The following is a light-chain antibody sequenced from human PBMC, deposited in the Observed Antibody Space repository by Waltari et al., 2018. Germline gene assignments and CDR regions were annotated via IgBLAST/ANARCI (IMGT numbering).Light chain of an antibody. CDR2: YVT. Sequence: QSALTQPASVSGSPGQSVTISCTGTSSDSVDYDFVSWYQQPPGKAPKLIMLYVTTRPSGVSNRFSGSKSGSTASLTISGLQAEDEADYFCSSYPRTGTWLFGGGTKLTVL. J-gene: IGLJ3*02. CDR1: SSDSVDYDF. V-gene: IGLV2-14*03. CDR3: SSYPRTGTWL.